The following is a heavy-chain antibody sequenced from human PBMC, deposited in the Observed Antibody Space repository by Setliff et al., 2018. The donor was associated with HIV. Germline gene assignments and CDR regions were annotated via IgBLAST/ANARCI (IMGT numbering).Heavy chain of an antibody. V-gene: IGHV3-53*01. D-gene: IGHD3-22*01. J-gene: IGHJ3*02. CDR2: IYSGGST. CDR1: GFTVSSSY. CDR3: ARAMVPDSSGYYRPPAFDI. Sequence: SCAASGFTVSSSYMSWVRQAPGKGLEWVSVIYSGGSTYYADSVKGRFTISRDNSKNTLYLQMNSLRAEDTAVYYCARAMVPDSSGYYRPPAFDIWGQGTMVTVSS.